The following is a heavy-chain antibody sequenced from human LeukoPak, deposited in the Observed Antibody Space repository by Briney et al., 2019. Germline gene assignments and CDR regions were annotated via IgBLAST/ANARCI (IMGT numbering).Heavy chain of an antibody. CDR2: IYYSGST. CDR3: ARHRRRYFDWLFTTSDY. J-gene: IGHJ4*02. D-gene: IGHD3-9*01. CDR1: GGSISSSSYY. V-gene: IGHV4-39*01. Sequence: SETLSLTCTVSGGSISSSSYYWGWIRQPPGKGLEWIGSIYYSGSTYYNPSLKSRVTISVDTSKNQFSLKLSSVTAADTAVYYCARHRRRYFDWLFTTSDYWGQGTLVTVSS.